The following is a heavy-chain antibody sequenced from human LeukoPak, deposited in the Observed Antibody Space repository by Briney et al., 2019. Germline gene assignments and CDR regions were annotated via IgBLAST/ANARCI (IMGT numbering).Heavy chain of an antibody. V-gene: IGHV1-8*01. D-gene: IGHD3-22*01. CDR2: MNPNSGNT. J-gene: IGHJ6*03. CDR3: ARGSNTYYYDSSGYYYYYYYMDV. CDR1: GYTFTSYD. Sequence: ASVKVSCKASGYTFTSYDINWVRQAPGQGLEWMGWMNPNSGNTGYAQKFQGRVTITRNTSISTAYMELSSLRSEDTAVYYCARGSNTYYYDSSGYYYYYYYMDVWGKGTTVTVSS.